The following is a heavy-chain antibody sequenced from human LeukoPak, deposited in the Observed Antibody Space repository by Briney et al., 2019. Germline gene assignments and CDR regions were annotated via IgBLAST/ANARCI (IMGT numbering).Heavy chain of an antibody. Sequence: GRSLRLSCAASGFTFSSYGMHWVRQAPGKGLEWVAVIWYDGSNKYYADSVKGRFTISRDNSKNTLYLQLNSLRAEDTAIYYCAKSYYYDSRASYYFDSWGQGTLVTVSS. CDR1: GFTFSSYG. V-gene: IGHV3-33*06. CDR2: IWYDGSNK. D-gene: IGHD3-22*01. J-gene: IGHJ4*02. CDR3: AKSYYYDSRASYYFDS.